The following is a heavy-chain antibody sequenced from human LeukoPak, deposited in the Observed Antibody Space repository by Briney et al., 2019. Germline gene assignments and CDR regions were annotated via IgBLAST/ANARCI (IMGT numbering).Heavy chain of an antibody. Sequence: SETLSLTCAVYGGSFSGYFCIWIRQPPGKGLEWIGEINHSGRSNYNPSLKRRVTISADTSKNEFSLKLSSVTAADTAVYFCATSPEAAAADNDYWGQGALVTVSS. J-gene: IGHJ4*02. D-gene: IGHD6-13*01. V-gene: IGHV4-34*01. CDR1: GGSFSGYF. CDR2: INHSGRS. CDR3: ATSPEAAAADNDY.